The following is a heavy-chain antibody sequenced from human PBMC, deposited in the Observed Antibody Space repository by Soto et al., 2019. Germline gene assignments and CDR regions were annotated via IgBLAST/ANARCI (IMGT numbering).Heavy chain of an antibody. CDR1: GFMLSTYA. V-gene: IGHV3-30-3*01. CDR2: ISFDGSNK. D-gene: IGHD2-21*01. Sequence: QVQLVESGGGVVQPGRSLRLSCAASGFMLSTYAMHWVRQAPGKGLEWVAVISFDGSNKYYAEPMKGRFTISRDNSRNTLFLQINSLRPEDTATYYCARDSQCSGDHCYGPLGYWGQGTQVTVSA. J-gene: IGHJ4*02. CDR3: ARDSQCSGDHCYGPLGY.